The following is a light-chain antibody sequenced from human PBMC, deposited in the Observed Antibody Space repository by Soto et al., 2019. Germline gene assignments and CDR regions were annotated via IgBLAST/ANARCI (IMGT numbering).Light chain of an antibody. CDR2: DAS. CDR1: QSVSSY. V-gene: IGKV3-11*01. Sequence: EIMLTQSPATLSLYPGERATLSCRASQSVSSYLAWYQQKPGQAPRLLIYDASTRATGIPARFSGSGSGTDFTLTISSLEPEDFAVYYCQQRSNWRFTFGPGTKVDIK. CDR3: QQRSNWRFT. J-gene: IGKJ3*01.